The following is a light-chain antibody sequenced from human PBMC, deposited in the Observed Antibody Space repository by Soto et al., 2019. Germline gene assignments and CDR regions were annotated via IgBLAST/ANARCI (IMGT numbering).Light chain of an antibody. J-gene: IGKJ1*01. CDR2: WTS. Sequence: VPTESPEYLAVSLGESATITCRSSQTLLYNSDNQNYLAWYQQKPGQPPKLLIYWTSTRESGVPDRFSGSGSGTDFTLTISSLQAEDVAVYYCQQYYFTSWTFGQGTKVDI. CDR1: QTLLYNSDNQNY. V-gene: IGKV4-1*01. CDR3: QQYYFTSWT.